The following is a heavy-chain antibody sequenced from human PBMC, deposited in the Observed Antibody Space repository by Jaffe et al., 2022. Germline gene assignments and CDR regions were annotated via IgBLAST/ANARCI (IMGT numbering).Heavy chain of an antibody. D-gene: IGHD3-10*01. V-gene: IGHV4-59*01. CDR2: IYYSGST. CDR3: ARDLGSGDWYFDL. Sequence: QVQLQESGPGLVKPSETLSLTCTVSGGSISSYYWSWIRQPPGKGLEWIGYIYYSGSTNYNPSLKSRVTISVDTSKNQFSLKLSSVTAADTAVYYCARDLGSGDWYFDLWGRGTLVTVSS. J-gene: IGHJ2*01. CDR1: GGSISSYY.